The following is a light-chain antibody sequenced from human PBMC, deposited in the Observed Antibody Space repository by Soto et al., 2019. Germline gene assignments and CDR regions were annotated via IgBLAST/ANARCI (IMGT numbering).Light chain of an antibody. CDR1: QRVTSNF. CDR3: QQYGGSPTT. Sequence: DIVLTQAPGILSLSPGERATLSCRASQRVTSNFLASYQQKPGQSTRLLIYGVSNRATDIPDRFSGSGSGTDVSLAISRLEPEDFALDDCQQYGGSPTTFDQGTKVEI. V-gene: IGKV3-20*01. CDR2: GVS. J-gene: IGKJ1*01.